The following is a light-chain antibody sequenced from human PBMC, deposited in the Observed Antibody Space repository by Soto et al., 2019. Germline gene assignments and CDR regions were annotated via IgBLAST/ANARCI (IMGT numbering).Light chain of an antibody. V-gene: IGKV3-20*01. CDR2: GAS. Sequence: EIVLTQSPGTLSLSPGERATLSCRASQSVSSNYLAWYQQKPGQAPRLLIYGASSRATGIPDRFSGSGSGTEFTLTISSLQPDDFATYICQQYKSDFPTFGQGTKVDIK. J-gene: IGKJ1*01. CDR3: QQYKSDFPT. CDR1: QSVSSNY.